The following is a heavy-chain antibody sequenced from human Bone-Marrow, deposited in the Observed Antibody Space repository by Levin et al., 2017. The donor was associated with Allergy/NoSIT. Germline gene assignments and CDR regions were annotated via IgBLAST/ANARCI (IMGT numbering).Heavy chain of an antibody. CDR3: ARVSRDLMAFDV. CDR2: ISFSGGSI. Sequence: LSLTCAASGFSFDDHYMGWSRRAPGKGLEWVSYISFSGGSIQFADSVKGRFTMSRDNAKSSVYLHMNSLRAEDTAVYYCARVSRDLMAFDVWGQGTTVTVSS. J-gene: IGHJ3*01. V-gene: IGHV3-11*01. CDR1: GFSFDDHY.